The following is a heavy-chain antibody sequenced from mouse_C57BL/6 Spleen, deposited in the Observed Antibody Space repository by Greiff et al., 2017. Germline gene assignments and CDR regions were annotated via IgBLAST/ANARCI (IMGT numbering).Heavy chain of an antibody. CDR3: ARRGRYYYAMDY. V-gene: IGHV5-17*01. CDR2: IRSGSSTI. CDR1: GFTFSDYG. Sequence: EVQRVESGGGLVKPGGSLKLSCAASGFTFSDYGMHWVRQAPEKGLEWVAYIRSGSSTIYYAATVKGRFTISRDNAKNTLFMQMTSLRAEDTAMYYCARRGRYYYAMDYWGQGTSVTVSS. D-gene: IGHD1-1*01. J-gene: IGHJ4*01.